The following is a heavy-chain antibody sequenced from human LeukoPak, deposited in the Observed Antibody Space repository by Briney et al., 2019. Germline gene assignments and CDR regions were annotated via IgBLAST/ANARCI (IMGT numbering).Heavy chain of an antibody. CDR2: ISSSGSTI. J-gene: IGHJ5*02. V-gene: IGHV3-48*03. Sequence: GGSLRLSCAASGFTFSSYETNWVRQAPGKGLEWVSYISSSGSTIYYADSVKGRFTISRDNAKNTLYLQMNSLRAEDTAVYYCARSMKHSWDWFDPWGQGTLVTVSS. CDR1: GFTFSSYE. CDR3: ARSMKHSWDWFDP. D-gene: IGHD3-3*02.